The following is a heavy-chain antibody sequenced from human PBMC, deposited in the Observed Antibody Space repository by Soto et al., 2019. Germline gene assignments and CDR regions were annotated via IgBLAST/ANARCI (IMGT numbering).Heavy chain of an antibody. CDR1: GGSVGTGAYY. Sequence: QVQLQESGPGLVTPSETLSLTCRVSGGSVGTGAYYWSWIRQPPGKGLEWIGYTLYSGSPNHNPSVQSLQSRVTISVDTSRNQFSLRLTSVTAADTALYYWARHDYYHRPFDIWGQGTLVTVSS. D-gene: IGHD3-9*01. CDR3: ARHDYYHRPFDI. CDR2: TLYSGSP. J-gene: IGHJ3*02. V-gene: IGHV4-61*08.